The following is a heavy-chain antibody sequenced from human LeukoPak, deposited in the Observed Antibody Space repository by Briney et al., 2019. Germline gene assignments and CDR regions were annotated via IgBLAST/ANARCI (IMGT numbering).Heavy chain of an antibody. J-gene: IGHJ6*03. D-gene: IGHD3-10*01. CDR2: ISYSGAST. CDR3: AKASHGDYYYYMDV. CDR1: GFTFSGYA. Sequence: PGGSLRLSCAASGFTFSGYAMSWVRQAPGKGLEWVSTISYSGASTYYADSVKGRFTISRDNSKNTLYLQMNSLRAEDTALYYCAKASHGDYYYYMDVWGKGTTVTVSS. V-gene: IGHV3-23*01.